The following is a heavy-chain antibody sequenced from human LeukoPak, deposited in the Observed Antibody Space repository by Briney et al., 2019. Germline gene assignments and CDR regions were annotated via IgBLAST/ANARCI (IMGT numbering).Heavy chain of an antibody. V-gene: IGHV3-23*01. CDR1: GFIFSSYV. D-gene: IGHD1-26*01. Sequence: GGSLRLSCAASGFIFSSYVMSWVRQAPGKGLEWVSGVSASGDRTYYGDSVKGRFTISRDNSKNTLYLQMNSLRAEDTAVYYCAKDETREGWGQGTLVTVSS. CDR2: VSASGDRT. J-gene: IGHJ4*02. CDR3: AKDETREG.